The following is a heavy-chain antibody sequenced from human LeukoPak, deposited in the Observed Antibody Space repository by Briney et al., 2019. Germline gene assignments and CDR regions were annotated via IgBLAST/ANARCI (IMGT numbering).Heavy chain of an antibody. J-gene: IGHJ5*02. CDR2: IIPILGIA. Sequence: GASVKVSCEASGGTFSSYAISWVRQAPGQGLEWMGRIIPILGIANYAQKFQGRVTITADKSTSTAYMELSSLRSEDTAVYYCARDRRTMVRPNWFDPWGQGTLVTVSS. CDR3: ARDRRTMVRPNWFDP. CDR1: GGTFSSYA. D-gene: IGHD3-10*01. V-gene: IGHV1-69*04.